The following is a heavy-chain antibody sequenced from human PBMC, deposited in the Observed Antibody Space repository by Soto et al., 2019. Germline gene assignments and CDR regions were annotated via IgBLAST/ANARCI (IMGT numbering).Heavy chain of an antibody. Sequence: QVQLVESGGGVVQPGRSLRLSCEASGFDFSRYGMHWVRQAPGKGLEWVGRIWFDGSFESYAESVKDRFTISRDNFKKMLFLEMKGLRVDDTAVYSCARDTLKDGYNSGGMYFDSWGQGTLLSVSS. CDR3: ARDTLKDGYNSGGMYFDS. V-gene: IGHV3-33*01. CDR1: GFDFSRYG. CDR2: IWFDGSFE. D-gene: IGHD5-12*01. J-gene: IGHJ4*02.